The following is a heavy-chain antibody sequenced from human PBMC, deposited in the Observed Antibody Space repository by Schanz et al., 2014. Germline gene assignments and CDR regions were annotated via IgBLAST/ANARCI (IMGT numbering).Heavy chain of an antibody. J-gene: IGHJ4*02. V-gene: IGHV1-46*01. CDR3: ARELRLEYYFDY. Sequence: QVQLVQSGAEVKKPGASVKVSCKASGYTFTNYYMHWVRQAPGQGLEWMGIINPSGGSTSYAQKFQGRVTLTRDTSTSTVYMELSSLRSEDTAVYYCARELRLEYYFDYWGQGTQVTVSS. CDR1: GYTFTNYY. CDR2: INPSGGST. D-gene: IGHD4-17*01.